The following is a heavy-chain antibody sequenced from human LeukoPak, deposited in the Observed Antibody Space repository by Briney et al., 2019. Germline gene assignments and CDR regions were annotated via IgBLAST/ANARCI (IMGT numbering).Heavy chain of an antibody. CDR2: MNPNSGNT. CDR3: ARGRITIFGRATGYYYGMDV. J-gene: IGHJ6*02. V-gene: IGHV1-8*01. D-gene: IGHD3-3*01. Sequence: ASVKVSCKASGYTFTSYDIHWVRQATGQGLEWMGWMNPNSGNTGYAQKFQGRVTMTRNTSISTAYMELSSLRSEDTAVYYCARGRITIFGRATGYYYGMDVWGQGTTVTVSS. CDR1: GYTFTSYD.